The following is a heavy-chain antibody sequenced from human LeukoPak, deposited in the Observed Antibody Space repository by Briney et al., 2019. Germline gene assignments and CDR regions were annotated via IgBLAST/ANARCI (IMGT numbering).Heavy chain of an antibody. Sequence: ASVKVSCKASGYTFTSYGISWVRQAPGQGLEWMGWISAYNGNTKYAQKVQGRVSLTTDTSTSTAYMELRSLRSDDTAVYYCARDYVGDNWFDPWGQGTLVTVSS. CDR2: ISAYNGNT. CDR3: ARDYVGDNWFDP. V-gene: IGHV1-18*01. CDR1: GYTFTSYG. J-gene: IGHJ5*02. D-gene: IGHD3-16*01.